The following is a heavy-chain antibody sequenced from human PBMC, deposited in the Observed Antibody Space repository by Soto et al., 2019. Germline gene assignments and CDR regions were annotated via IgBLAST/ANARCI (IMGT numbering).Heavy chain of an antibody. Sequence: GESLKISCKGSGYSFTSYWISWVRQMPGKGLEWMGRIDPSDSYTNYSPSFQGHVTISADKSISTAYLQWSSLKASDTAMYYCARHPFGWELLRYFDYWGQGIQVTVSS. CDR1: GYSFTSYW. D-gene: IGHD1-26*01. V-gene: IGHV5-10-1*01. CDR2: IDPSDSYT. CDR3: ARHPFGWELLRYFDY. J-gene: IGHJ4*02.